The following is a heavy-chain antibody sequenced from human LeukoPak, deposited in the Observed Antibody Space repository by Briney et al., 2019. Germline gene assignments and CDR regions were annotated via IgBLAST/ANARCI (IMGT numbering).Heavy chain of an antibody. J-gene: IGHJ4*02. CDR2: IGIGGDT. D-gene: IGHD3-22*01. Sequence: GGSLRLSCAASGFTFRSYDMHWVRQATGKGLEWVSAIGIGGDTYYPGSVKGRFTISRDNAKNSLYLQMNSLRAEDTAVYYCATPLDYYDSSGYHQGGDWGQGTLVTVSS. CDR1: GFTFRSYD. CDR3: ATPLDYYDSSGYHQGGD. V-gene: IGHV3-13*01.